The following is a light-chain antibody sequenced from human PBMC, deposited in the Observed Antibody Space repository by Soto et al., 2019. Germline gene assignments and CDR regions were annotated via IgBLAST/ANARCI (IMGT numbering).Light chain of an antibody. J-gene: IGKJ1*01. CDR2: DAS. V-gene: IGKV1-5*01. CDR1: QSISTW. CDR3: QQYNSYPWT. Sequence: DIQMTQSPSTLSASLGDAFTITCLASQSISTWLAWYQLKPGKAPKLLIYDASSLESGVPSRFGGGGPGTEFTLTISSLQPDDFATYYCQQYNSYPWTFGQGTKV.